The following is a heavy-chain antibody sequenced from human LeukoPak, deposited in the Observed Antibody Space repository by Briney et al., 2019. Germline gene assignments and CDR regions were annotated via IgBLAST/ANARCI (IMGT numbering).Heavy chain of an antibody. CDR3: TTDTGDYASLIASKGY. D-gene: IGHD4-17*01. CDR2: IESKTDGGTT. V-gene: IGHV3-15*04. J-gene: IGHJ4*02. CDR1: GFTFSNAW. Sequence: PGGSLRLSCAASGFTFSNAWMSWVRQAPGKGLEWVGRIESKTDGGTTDYAAPVKGRFTISRDDSKNTLYLQMNSLKTEDTAVYYCTTDTGDYASLIASKGYWGQGTLVTVSS.